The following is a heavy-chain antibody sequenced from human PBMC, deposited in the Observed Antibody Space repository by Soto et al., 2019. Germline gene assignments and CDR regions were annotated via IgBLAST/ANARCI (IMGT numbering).Heavy chain of an antibody. CDR1: GGSFSGSS. J-gene: IGHJ6*02. CDR3: ARKSSMEVSGLFRYHNYAMDV. V-gene: IGHV4-34*01. CDR2: ISHSGNT. D-gene: IGHD1-26*01. Sequence: KASETLSLTCAVYGGSFSGSSWNWIRQPPGKGLEWIGEISHSGNTNYNPSLKSRVTISADMSKNQFSLKLTSVTAADTAVYYCARKSSMEVSGLFRYHNYAMDVWGQGTTVTVYS.